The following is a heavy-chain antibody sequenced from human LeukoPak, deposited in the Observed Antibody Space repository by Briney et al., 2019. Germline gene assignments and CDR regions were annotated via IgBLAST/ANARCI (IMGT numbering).Heavy chain of an antibody. D-gene: IGHD2/OR15-2a*01. J-gene: IGHJ4*02. Sequence: SETLSLTCTVSGGSISSGSYYWSWIRQPAGKELEWIGRIYTSGSTNYNPSLKSRVTISVDTSKNQFSLKLSSVTAADTAVYYCARATRYFGGGLDYWGQGTLVTVSS. CDR2: IYTSGST. CDR1: GGSISSGSYY. CDR3: ARATRYFGGGLDY. V-gene: IGHV4-61*02.